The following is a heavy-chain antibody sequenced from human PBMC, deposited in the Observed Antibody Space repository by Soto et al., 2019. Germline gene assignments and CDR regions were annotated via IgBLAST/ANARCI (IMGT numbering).Heavy chain of an antibody. CDR1: GGSISSSSYY. J-gene: IGHJ1*01. CDR3: AVIAVAGTFRPKNEYFQH. CDR2: IYYSGST. D-gene: IGHD6-19*01. Sequence: SETLSLTCTVSGGSISSSSYYWGWIRQPPGKGLEWIGSIYYSGSTYYNPSLKSRVTISVDTSKNQFSLKLSSVTAADTAVYYCAVIAVAGTFRPKNEYFQHWGQGTLVTVSS. V-gene: IGHV4-39*01.